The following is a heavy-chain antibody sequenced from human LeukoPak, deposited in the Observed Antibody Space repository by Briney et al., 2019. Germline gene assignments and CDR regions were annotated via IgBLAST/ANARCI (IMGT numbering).Heavy chain of an antibody. CDR1: GGSISSSSYY. V-gene: IGHV4-39*07. J-gene: IGHJ3*02. D-gene: IGHD3-3*01. CDR2: IYYSGST. Sequence: SETLSLTCTVSGGSISSSSYYWGWIRQPPGKGLEWIGSIYYSGSTYYNPSLKSRVTISVDTSKNQFSLKLSSATAADTAVYYCARDFDFWSSRNNDAFDIWGQGTMVTVSS. CDR3: ARDFDFWSSRNNDAFDI.